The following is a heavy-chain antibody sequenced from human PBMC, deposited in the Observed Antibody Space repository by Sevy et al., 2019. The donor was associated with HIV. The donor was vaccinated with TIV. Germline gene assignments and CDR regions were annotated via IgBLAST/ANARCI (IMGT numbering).Heavy chain of an antibody. J-gene: IGHJ4*02. Sequence: SETLSLTCTVSGGSISSYYWSWIRQPPGKGLEWVGYIYYRGSTNYNPSLKGRVTISVGTSKNQFSLKLSSVTAADTAVYYCARFGPEAYYSDSSGYSFDYWGQGTLVTVSS. CDR3: ARFGPEAYYSDSSGYSFDY. V-gene: IGHV4-59*01. CDR2: IYYRGST. CDR1: GGSISSYY. D-gene: IGHD3-22*01.